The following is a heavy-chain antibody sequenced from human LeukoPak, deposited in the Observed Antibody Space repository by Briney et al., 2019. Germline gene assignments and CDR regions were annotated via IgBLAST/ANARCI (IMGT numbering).Heavy chain of an antibody. CDR3: ARGLRGHCSSTSCHPNDY. J-gene: IGHJ4*02. CDR1: GFTFSSYS. CDR2: ISSSSSYI. V-gene: IGHV3-21*01. D-gene: IGHD2-2*01. Sequence: GGSLRLSCAASGFTFSSYSMNWVRQAPGKGLEWVSSISSSSSYIYYADSAKGRFTISRDNAKNSLYLQMNSLRAEDTAVYYCARGLRGHCSSTSCHPNDYWGQGTLVTVSS.